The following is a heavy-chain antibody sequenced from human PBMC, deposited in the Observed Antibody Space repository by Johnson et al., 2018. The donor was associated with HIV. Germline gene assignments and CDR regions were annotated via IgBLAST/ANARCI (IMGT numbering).Heavy chain of an antibody. CDR2: ISGSGGST. D-gene: IGHD6-13*01. Sequence: VQLVESGGGVVQPGRSLRLSCAASGFTFSNYAMSWVRQAPGKGLEWVSVISGSGGSTYYADSVKGRFTISRDNSKNTLFLQMNSLRAEDTAVYYCAKDRTDRRYSSSRGAFDIWGQGTMVTVSS. J-gene: IGHJ3*02. V-gene: IGHV3-23*04. CDR1: GFTFSNYA. CDR3: AKDRTDRRYSSSRGAFDI.